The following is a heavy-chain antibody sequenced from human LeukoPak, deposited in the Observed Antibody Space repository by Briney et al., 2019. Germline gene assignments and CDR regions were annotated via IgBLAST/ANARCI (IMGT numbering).Heavy chain of an antibody. V-gene: IGHV3-74*01. CDR1: GFTLSSYW. D-gene: IGHD1-14*01. J-gene: IGHJ4*02. Sequence: PGGPLRLSCAASGFTLSSYWMHWVRHVPGKGLVWVARINPGGSSITYADSVKGRFTISRDNAKNTLYLQMDSLRAEDTGVYYCARSNQADDYWGQGTLVTVSS. CDR3: ARSNQADDY. CDR2: INPGGSSI.